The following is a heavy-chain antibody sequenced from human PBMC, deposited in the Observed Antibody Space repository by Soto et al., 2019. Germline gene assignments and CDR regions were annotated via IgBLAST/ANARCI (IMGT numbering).Heavy chain of an antibody. CDR1: GFSLSTIGVG. J-gene: IGHJ6*02. Sequence: QITLKESGPTLEKPTQTLTLTCTFSGFSLSTIGVGVGWIRQPPGKALEWLALIYWDDDKRYSPSPKSRLTVNKDTSNNQVFPTITNMDPVDTATYYCVQSRCGGDCLQSYSSHSYYGLDVWGQGTTVTVSS. V-gene: IGHV2-5*02. CDR2: IYWDDDK. D-gene: IGHD2-21*02. CDR3: VQSRCGGDCLQSYSSHSYYGLDV.